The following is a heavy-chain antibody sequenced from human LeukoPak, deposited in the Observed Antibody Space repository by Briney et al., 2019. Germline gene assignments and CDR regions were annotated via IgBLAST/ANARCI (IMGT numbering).Heavy chain of an antibody. CDR2: INQSGST. D-gene: IGHD2-2*01. CDR1: GGSFSGYY. V-gene: IGHV4-34*01. J-gene: IGHJ6*03. CDR3: ARVIAGYCSSTSCWNYYYYMDV. Sequence: SETLSLTCAVYGGSFSGYYWSWIRQPPGKGLEWIGEINQSGSTNYNPSLKSRVTISVDTSKNQFSLKLSSVIAADTAVYYCARVIAGYCSSTSCWNYYYYMDVWGKGTTVTVSS.